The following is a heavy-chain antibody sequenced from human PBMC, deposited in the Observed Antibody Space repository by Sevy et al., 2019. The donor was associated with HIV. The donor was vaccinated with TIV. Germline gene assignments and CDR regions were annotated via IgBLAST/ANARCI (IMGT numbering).Heavy chain of an antibody. CDR1: GFSFSDAC. CDR3: TTEGAD. J-gene: IGHJ1*01. V-gene: IGHV3-15*01. Sequence: GGSLRLSCAASGFSFSDACLSWVRQVPGKGLEWVGRVRSKGDGGTAEYAAPVKGRFTIARDDSKNTMYVRMNNLKNEDTGIYYCTTEGADWGQGTLVTVSS. CDR2: VRSKGDGGTA.